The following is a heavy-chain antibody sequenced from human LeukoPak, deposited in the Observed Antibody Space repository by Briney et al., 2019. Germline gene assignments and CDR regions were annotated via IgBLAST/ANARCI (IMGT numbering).Heavy chain of an antibody. CDR2: ISAYNGNT. CDR1: GYTFPSYG. V-gene: IGHV1-18*01. Sequence: ASVTVSCKTSGYTFPSYGISWVRQAPGQGLEWMGWISAYNGNTKFAQKFQGRVTMTTDTSTSTAYMELRSLRSDDTAVYYCARDSGATISNFDYWGQGTLVTVSS. CDR3: ARDSGATISNFDY. J-gene: IGHJ4*02. D-gene: IGHD5-12*01.